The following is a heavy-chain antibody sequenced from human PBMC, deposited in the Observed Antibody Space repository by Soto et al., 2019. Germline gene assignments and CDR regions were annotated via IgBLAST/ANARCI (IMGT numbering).Heavy chain of an antibody. CDR1: GGSFSGYY. CDR3: ARVVVVVPAAIYGMDV. CDR2: INHSGST. Sequence: QVQLQQWGAGLLKPWETLSLTCAVYGGSFSGYYWSWIRQPPGKGLEWIGEINHSGSTNYNPSLKSRVTISVDTSKNQFSLKLSSVTAADTAVYYCARVVVVVPAAIYGMDVWGQGTTVTVSS. V-gene: IGHV4-34*01. J-gene: IGHJ6*02. D-gene: IGHD2-2*01.